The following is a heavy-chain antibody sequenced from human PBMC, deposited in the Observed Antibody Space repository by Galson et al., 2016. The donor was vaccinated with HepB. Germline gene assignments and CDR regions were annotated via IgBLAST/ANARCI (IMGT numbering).Heavy chain of an antibody. CDR3: ARGNHKYSSSSLDY. CDR1: GFTFSTYD. V-gene: IGHV3-30*04. D-gene: IGHD6-6*01. Sequence: SLRLSCAASGFTFSTYDMHWVHQAPGNGLEWVTLISYNGGYRNYVDSVKGRFSISRDNSRDTLYLEMNSLRIEDTAVYYCARGNHKYSSSSLDYWGQGSLVTVSS. CDR2: ISYNGGYR. J-gene: IGHJ4*02.